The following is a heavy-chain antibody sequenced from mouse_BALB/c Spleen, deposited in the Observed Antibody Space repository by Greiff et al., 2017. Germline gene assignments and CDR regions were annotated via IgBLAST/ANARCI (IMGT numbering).Heavy chain of an antibody. V-gene: IGHV1-14*01. CDR2: INPYNDGT. D-gene: IGHD1-1*01. CDR1: GYTFTSYV. CDR3: ARDFHYGSGAWFAY. J-gene: IGHJ3*01. Sequence: EVQLQQSGPELVKPGASVKMSCKASGYTFTSYVMHWVKQKPGQGLEWIGYINPYNDGTKYNEKFKGKATLTSDKSSSTAYMELSSLTSEDSAVYYCARDFHYGSGAWFAYWGQGTLVTVSA.